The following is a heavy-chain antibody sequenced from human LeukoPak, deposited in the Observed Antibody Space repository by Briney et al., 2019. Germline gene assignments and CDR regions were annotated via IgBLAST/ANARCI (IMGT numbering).Heavy chain of an antibody. CDR2: IKQDGTEK. V-gene: IGHV3-7*01. CDR3: AKDQGEWLVTYYYYYYMDV. Sequence: GGSLRLSCTASGFTFTTYWMSWVRHPPGKGLEWVANIKQDGTEKYYVDSVKGRFTISRDNAKNSLYLQMNSLRAEDTAVYYCAKDQGEWLVTYYYYYYMDVWGKGTTVTISS. CDR1: GFTFTTYW. D-gene: IGHD6-19*01. J-gene: IGHJ6*03.